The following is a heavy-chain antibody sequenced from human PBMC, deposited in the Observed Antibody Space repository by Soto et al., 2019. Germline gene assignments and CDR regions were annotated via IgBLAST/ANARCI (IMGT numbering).Heavy chain of an antibody. V-gene: IGHV1-18*01. CDR2: ISPYKGNT. D-gene: IGHD3-10*01. CDR1: GYTFSSIG. J-gene: IGHJ4*02. Sequence: QIPLVQSGAEVKKPGASVKVSCKASGYTFSSIGISWVRQAPGQGLEWMGWISPYKGNTHYVQGLQGRVTMTTDTSTSTAYMELRSLRSDDTAVYYCARDLDASGSYYTDYWGQGTLVTVSS. CDR3: ARDLDASGSYYTDY.